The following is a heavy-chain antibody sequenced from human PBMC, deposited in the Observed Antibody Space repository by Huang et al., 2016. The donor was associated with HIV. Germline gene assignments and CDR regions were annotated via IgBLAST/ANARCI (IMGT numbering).Heavy chain of an antibody. CDR3: ARENEFCGSTNCHHYYYGLDV. V-gene: IGHV4-4*07. D-gene: IGHD2-2*01. CDR1: GGSISTYY. CDR2: FYTSGNT. J-gene: IGHJ6*02. Sequence: QVQLQESGPGLVKPSETLSLTCTVSGGSISTYYWGWIRQSAGKGLDGIGRFYTSGNTNYNPSLRSRVTMSVDTSKNQFSLRLTSVTAADTAVYYCARENEFCGSTNCHHYYYGLDVWGQGTTVTVSS.